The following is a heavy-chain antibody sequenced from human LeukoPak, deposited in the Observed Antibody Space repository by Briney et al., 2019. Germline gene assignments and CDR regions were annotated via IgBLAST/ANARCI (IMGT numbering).Heavy chain of an antibody. Sequence: GGSLRLSCAASGFTLSSYAMCWVRPAPGKGLEWVSAISDSGNTYHADSVKGRFTISRDSSKNTLFLQMNRLRPEDAAVYYCAKAPVTTCRGAYCYPFDYWGQGTLVTVSS. CDR1: GFTLSSYA. D-gene: IGHD2-21*01. V-gene: IGHV3-23*01. CDR2: ISDSGNT. J-gene: IGHJ4*02. CDR3: AKAPVTTCRGAYCYPFDY.